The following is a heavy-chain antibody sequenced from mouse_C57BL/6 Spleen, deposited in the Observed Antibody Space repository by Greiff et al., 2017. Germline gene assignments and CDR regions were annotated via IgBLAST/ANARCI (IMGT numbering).Heavy chain of an antibody. CDR1: GYTFTDYE. CDR2: IDPETGGT. CDR3: TRGTTVVAFDFDY. J-gene: IGHJ2*01. V-gene: IGHV1-15*01. Sequence: VQLQQSGAELVRPGASVTLSCKASGYTFTDYEMHWVKQTPVHGLEWIGAIDPETGGTAYNQKFKGKAILTADKSSSTAYMELRSLTSEDSAVYYCTRGTTVVAFDFDYWGQGTTLTVSS. D-gene: IGHD1-1*01.